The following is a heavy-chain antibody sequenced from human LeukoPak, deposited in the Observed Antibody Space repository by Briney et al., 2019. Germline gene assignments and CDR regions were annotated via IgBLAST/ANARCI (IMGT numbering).Heavy chain of an antibody. CDR1: GFTFSSYE. J-gene: IGHJ4*02. Sequence: GGSLRLSCAASGFTFSSYEMNWVRQAPGKGLEWVSYISSSGSTIYYADSVKGRFTISRDNAKNSLYLQMNSLRAEDKAVYYCARSLRIKQWPNDYWGQGTLVTVSS. CDR3: ARSLRIKQWPNDY. V-gene: IGHV3-48*03. CDR2: ISSSGSTI. D-gene: IGHD6-19*01.